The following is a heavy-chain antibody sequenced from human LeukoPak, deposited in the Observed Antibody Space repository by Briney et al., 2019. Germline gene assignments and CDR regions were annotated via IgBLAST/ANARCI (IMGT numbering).Heavy chain of an antibody. CDR3: YEAVS. V-gene: IGHV4-38-2*02. CDR1: GSSIRTYTH. Sequence: PSETLSLTCTVSGSSIRTYTHWGWIRQPPGKGLEWIGSIHHTGKTYYNPSLESRVTISVDTSKDQFSLKLSSVSAADTAFYFYYEAVSWGQGTLVTVSS. J-gene: IGHJ5*02. CDR2: IHHTGKT. D-gene: IGHD3-22*01.